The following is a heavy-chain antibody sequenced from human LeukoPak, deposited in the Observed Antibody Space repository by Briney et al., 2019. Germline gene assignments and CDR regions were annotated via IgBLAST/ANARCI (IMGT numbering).Heavy chain of an antibody. CDR1: GYSFTSYW. V-gene: IGHV5-51*01. Sequence: GESLKISCKGSGYSFTSYWIGWVRQMPGKGLEWMGIIYPGDSDTRYSPSFQGQVTISADKSISTAYLQWSSLKASDTAMYYCARGGGEVYCSSTSCYCYFDYWGQGTLVTVSS. CDR2: IYPGDSDT. CDR3: ARGGGEVYCSSTSCYCYFDY. J-gene: IGHJ4*02. D-gene: IGHD2-2*01.